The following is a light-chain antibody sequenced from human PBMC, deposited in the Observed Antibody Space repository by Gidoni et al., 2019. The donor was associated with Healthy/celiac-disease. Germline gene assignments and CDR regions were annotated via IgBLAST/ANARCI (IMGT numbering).Light chain of an antibody. V-gene: IGKV3-15*01. J-gene: IGKJ1*01. CDR1: QRFSSN. CDR3: QQYNNWPWT. Sequence: EIVMTQSPATLSVSPGERATLSCRASQRFSSNLAWYQQKPGQAPRLLIYGASTRATGIPARFSGSGSGTEFTLTISSLQSEDFAVYYCQQYNNWPWTFRQGTKVEIK. CDR2: GAS.